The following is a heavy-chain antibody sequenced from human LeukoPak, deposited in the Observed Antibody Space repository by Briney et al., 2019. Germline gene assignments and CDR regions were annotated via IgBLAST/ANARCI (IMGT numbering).Heavy chain of an antibody. V-gene: IGHV4-59*01. CDR2: VFHTGHT. Sequence: SETLSLTCTVSAGSINSFYWSWLRQPPGKGLEWIGYVFHTGHTNYNPSLKSRVTMSIDPSKDQFSLEVTSVTAADTAVYYCAGSIFGYPWFDPWGQGTLVTVSS. J-gene: IGHJ5*02. CDR1: AGSINSFY. D-gene: IGHD3-9*01. CDR3: AGSIFGYPWFDP.